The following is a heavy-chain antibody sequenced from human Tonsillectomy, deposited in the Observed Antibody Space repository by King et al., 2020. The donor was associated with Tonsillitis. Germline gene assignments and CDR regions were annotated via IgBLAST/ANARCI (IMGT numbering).Heavy chain of an antibody. V-gene: IGHV3-48*04. D-gene: IGHD3-22*01. Sequence: VQLVESGGGLVQPGGSLRLSCAASGFTFSSYGMNWVRQAPGKGLEGVSYINSGSSTIYYADSVKGRFTISRDHARNSMYLQMNSLRAEDTAVYYCARLPWYSDSSAKLFDYWGQGTLVTVSS. J-gene: IGHJ4*02. CDR3: ARLPWYSDSSAKLFDY. CDR2: INSGSSTI. CDR1: GFTFSSYG.